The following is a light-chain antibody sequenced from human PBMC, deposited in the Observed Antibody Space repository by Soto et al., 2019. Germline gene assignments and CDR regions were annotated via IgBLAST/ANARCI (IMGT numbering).Light chain of an antibody. Sequence: QSALTQPPSASGTPGQRVTISCSGSSSNIGSNYVYWYQQLPGTAPKLLIYRNNQRPSGVPDRFSGSKSGTSASLAISGLRSEDEADYYCAAWDDSLSGPCVVFGGGTKLTVL. CDR2: RNN. V-gene: IGLV1-47*01. J-gene: IGLJ2*01. CDR3: AAWDDSLSGPCVV. CDR1: SSNIGSNY.